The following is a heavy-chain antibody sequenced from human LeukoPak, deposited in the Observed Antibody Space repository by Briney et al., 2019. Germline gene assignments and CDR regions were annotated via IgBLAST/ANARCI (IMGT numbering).Heavy chain of an antibody. CDR3: AKSRSGYYQLAFDI. V-gene: IGHV3-30*02. D-gene: IGHD3-22*01. CDR1: GFTFSSYG. J-gene: IGHJ3*02. CDR2: IRYDGSNN. Sequence: GGSLRLSCAASGFTFSSYGMHWLRQAPGKGLEWVAFIRYDGSNNYYADSVKGRFTISRYNSKNTLYLQMNSLRAEDTAVYYCAKSRSGYYQLAFDIWGQGTMVTVSS.